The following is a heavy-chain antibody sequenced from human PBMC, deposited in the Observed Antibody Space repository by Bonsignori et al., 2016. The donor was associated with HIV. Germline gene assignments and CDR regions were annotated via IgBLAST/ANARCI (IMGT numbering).Heavy chain of an antibody. CDR2: AYFRSTKWYS. V-gene: IGHV6-1*01. J-gene: IGHJ4*02. CDR3: VRDRTRLLDF. Sequence: WIRQSPSRGLEWLGRAYFRSTKWYSDYSASVRSRITITGDTSLNQVTLRLNSVTPDDTAVYYCVRDRTRLLDFWAQGTLVTVSS. D-gene: IGHD1-14*01.